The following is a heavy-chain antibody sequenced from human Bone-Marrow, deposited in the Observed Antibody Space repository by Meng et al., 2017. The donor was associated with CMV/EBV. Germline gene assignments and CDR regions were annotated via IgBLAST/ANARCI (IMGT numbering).Heavy chain of an antibody. J-gene: IGHJ4*02. CDR3: ARDPDYYDSSGYSPADY. CDR1: XYTFTGYD. CDR2: INPNSGGT. D-gene: IGHD3-22*01. V-gene: IGHV1-2*02. Sequence: QVQLVQSGAEVKKPXASVKVSXXASXYTFTGYDMHWVRQAPGQGLEWMGWINPNSGGTNYAQKFQGRVTMTRDTSISTAYMELSRLRSDDTAVYYCARDPDYYDSSGYSPADYWGQGTLVTVSS.